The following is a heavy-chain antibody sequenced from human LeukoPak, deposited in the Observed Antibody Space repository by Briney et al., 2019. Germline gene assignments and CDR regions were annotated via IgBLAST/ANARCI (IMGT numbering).Heavy chain of an antibody. CDR2: TYYRSKWYN. D-gene: IGHD6-19*01. Sequence: SQTLSLTCAISGDSVSSNNGAWNWIRQSPSRGLEWLGRTYYRSKWYNDYAESMKGRITINPDTSKNQFSLQLNSVTPEDTAVYYCARDLGNSGWYTFDYWGQGTLVTVSS. V-gene: IGHV6-1*01. J-gene: IGHJ4*02. CDR3: ARDLGNSGWYTFDY. CDR1: GDSVSSNNGA.